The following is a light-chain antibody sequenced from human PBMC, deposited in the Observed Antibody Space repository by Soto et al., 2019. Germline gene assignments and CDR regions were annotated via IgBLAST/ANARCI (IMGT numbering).Light chain of an antibody. CDR2: DAS. CDR1: QSLLDSNGYNY. J-gene: IGKJ5*01. V-gene: IGKV1-39*01. Sequence: MTQSPLSLPVTPGEPASISCRSSQSLLDSNGYNYLDWYLQKPGKAPKLLIYDASSLQSGVPSRFSGSGSGTDFTLTISSLQPEDFATYYCQQSYSTPITFGQGTRLETK. CDR3: QQSYSTPIT.